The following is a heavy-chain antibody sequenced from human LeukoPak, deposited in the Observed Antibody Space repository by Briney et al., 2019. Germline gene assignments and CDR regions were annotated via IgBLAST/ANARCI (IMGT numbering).Heavy chain of an antibody. J-gene: IGHJ4*02. CDR3: ARGMATIQTSLDY. Sequence: ESGGSLRLSCAASGFTFGSYAMPWDRQAPGKGLEYVSAISSNGGSTYYANSVKGRFTISRDNSKNTLYLQMGSLRAEDMAVYYCARGMATIQTSLDYWGQGTLVTVSS. CDR2: ISSNGGST. V-gene: IGHV3-64*01. D-gene: IGHD5-12*01. CDR1: GFTFGSYA.